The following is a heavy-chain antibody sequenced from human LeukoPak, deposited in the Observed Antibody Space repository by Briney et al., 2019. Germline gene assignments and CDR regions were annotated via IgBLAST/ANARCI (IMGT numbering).Heavy chain of an antibody. V-gene: IGHV1-69*05. D-gene: IGHD6-13*01. CDR2: IIPIFGTA. Sequence: SVKVSCKASGGTFSSYAISWVRQAPGQGLEWMGGIIPIFGTANYAQKFQGRVTITTDESTSTAYMELSSLRSEDTAVYYCARALYIAAAGTSPFDYWGQGTLVTVSS. CDR3: ARALYIAAAGTSPFDY. CDR1: GGTFSSYA. J-gene: IGHJ4*02.